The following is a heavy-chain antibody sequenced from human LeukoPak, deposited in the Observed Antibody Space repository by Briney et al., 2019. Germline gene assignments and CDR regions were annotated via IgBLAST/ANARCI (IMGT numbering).Heavy chain of an antibody. V-gene: IGHV4-61*02. CDR3: AGGRYYYGSGSTNWFDP. CDR2: IYTSGST. Sequence: SETLSLICTVSGGSISSGSYYWSWIRQPAGKGLEWIGRIYTSGSTNYNPSLKSRVTISVDTSKNQFSLKLSSVTAADTAVYYCAGGRYYYGSGSTNWFDPWGQGALVTVS. CDR1: GGSISSGSYY. J-gene: IGHJ5*02. D-gene: IGHD3-10*01.